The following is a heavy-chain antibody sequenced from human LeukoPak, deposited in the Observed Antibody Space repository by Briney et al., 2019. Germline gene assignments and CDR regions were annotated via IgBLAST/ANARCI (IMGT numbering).Heavy chain of an antibody. D-gene: IGHD2/OR15-2a*01. V-gene: IGHV3-30*02. CDR3: AKDCFYADWGNAFDI. Sequence: GGSLRLSCAASGFTFSNSGMHWVRHTPGKGLEWVAFLRYDGSSIFYTDSVKGRFTISRDNSKNTLYLQMNSLRAADTAVYYCAKDCFYADWGNAFDIWGQGTMVTVSS. CDR1: GFTFSNSG. CDR2: LRYDGSSI. J-gene: IGHJ3*02.